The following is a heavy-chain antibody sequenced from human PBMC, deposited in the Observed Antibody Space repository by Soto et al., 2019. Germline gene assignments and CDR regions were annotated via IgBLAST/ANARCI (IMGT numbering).Heavy chain of an antibody. CDR3: ARGGYGGNSTPAADCFDI. CDR1: GFIVNNNY. CDR2: IYTGGRT. D-gene: IGHD4-17*01. J-gene: IGHJ3*02. V-gene: IGHV3-53*01. Sequence: PGGSLRLSCAASGFIVNNNYMNWVRQAPGKGLEWGSVIYTGGRTSYGDSLKGRITISRANSKNTLYLQMNSPRAEDTAVYNCARGGYGGNSTPAADCFDIWGRGKMVTV.